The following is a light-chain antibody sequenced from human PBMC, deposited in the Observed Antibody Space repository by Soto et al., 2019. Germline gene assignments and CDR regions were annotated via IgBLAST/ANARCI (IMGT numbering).Light chain of an antibody. Sequence: QSALTQPPSASGSPGQSVTISCTGTSSDVGGYNYVSWYQHHPGKAPKLMIYEVSNRPSGVPDRFSGSKSGNTASLTVSGLQAEDEADYYCSSYAGSNNLVVFGGGTKLTVL. CDR2: EVS. CDR3: SSYAGSNNLVV. V-gene: IGLV2-8*01. J-gene: IGLJ2*01. CDR1: SSDVGGYNY.